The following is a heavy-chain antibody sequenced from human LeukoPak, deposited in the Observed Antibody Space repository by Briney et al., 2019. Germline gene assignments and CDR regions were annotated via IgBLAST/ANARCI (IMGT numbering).Heavy chain of an antibody. CDR1: KFTFSTYW. CDR3: ARGQLTGDDELFDY. V-gene: IGHV3-74*01. J-gene: IGHJ4*02. CDR2: INADGSDT. D-gene: IGHD7-27*01. Sequence: PGGSLRLSCAAAKFTFSTYWMHWVRQAPGKGLGWVSRINADGSDTSYADSVKGRFTISRDNAKNSLYLQMNSLRAEDTAVYYCARGQLTGDDELFDYWGQGTLVTVSS.